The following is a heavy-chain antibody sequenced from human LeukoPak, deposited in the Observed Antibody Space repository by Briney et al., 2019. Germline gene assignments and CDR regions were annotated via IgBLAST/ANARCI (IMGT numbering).Heavy chain of an antibody. Sequence: GGSLRLSCAASGFTFSSYWMHWVRQAPGKGLVWVSRIKSDGSSTSYADSVKGRFTISRDNAKNTLYLQMNSLRAEDTAVYYCARDFSGVLDYWGQGTLVTVSS. D-gene: IGHD2-8*01. V-gene: IGHV3-74*01. J-gene: IGHJ4*02. CDR3: ARDFSGVLDY. CDR1: GFTFSSYW. CDR2: IKSDGSST.